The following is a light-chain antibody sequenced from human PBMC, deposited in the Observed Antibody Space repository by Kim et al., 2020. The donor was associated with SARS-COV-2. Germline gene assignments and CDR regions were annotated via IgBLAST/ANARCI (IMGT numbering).Light chain of an antibody. Sequence: QPVLTQPPSVSGAPGQRVTISCSGTSSNIGSGYDVHWYQQLPRTAPKLLIYADTTRPSGVPDRFSGSTSGTSASLAITGLQPEDEADYYCQTFDNSLDAWVFGGGTKVTVL. J-gene: IGLJ3*02. V-gene: IGLV1-40*01. CDR1: SSNIGSGYD. CDR2: ADT. CDR3: QTFDNSLDAWV.